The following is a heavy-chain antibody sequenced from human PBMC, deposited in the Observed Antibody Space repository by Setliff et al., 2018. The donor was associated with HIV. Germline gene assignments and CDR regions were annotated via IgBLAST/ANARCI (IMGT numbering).Heavy chain of an antibody. V-gene: IGHV3-23*01. CDR2: ISGSGGST. CDR1: GFSFSTYA. J-gene: IGHJ4*02. CDR3: ARGRVLEWLLNH. Sequence: GGSLRLSCAASGFSFSTYAMNWVRQAPGKGLEWVSSISGSGGSTYYADSVKGRFTISRDGSKNMIFLQMNSLRVDDTAVYYCARGRVLEWLLNHWGQGTRVTVSS. D-gene: IGHD3-3*01.